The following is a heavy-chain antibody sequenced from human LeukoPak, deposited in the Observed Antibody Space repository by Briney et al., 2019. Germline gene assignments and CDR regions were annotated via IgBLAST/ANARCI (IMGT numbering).Heavy chain of an antibody. Sequence: EASVKVSCKASGYTFTGYYMHWVRQAPGQGLEWMGWINPNSGGTNYAQKFQGWVTMTRDTSISTAYMELSRLRSDDTAVYYCARETSYYDFWSGYYVFDYWGQGTLVTVSS. CDR2: INPNSGGT. D-gene: IGHD3-3*01. V-gene: IGHV1-2*04. CDR1: GYTFTGYY. CDR3: ARETSYYDFWSGYYVFDY. J-gene: IGHJ4*02.